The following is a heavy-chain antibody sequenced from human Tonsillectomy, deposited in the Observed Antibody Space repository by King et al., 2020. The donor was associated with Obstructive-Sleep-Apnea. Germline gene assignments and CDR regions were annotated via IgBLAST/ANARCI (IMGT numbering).Heavy chain of an antibody. CDR1: GGSISSGGYY. Sequence: VQLQESGPGLVKPSKTLSLTCTVSGGSISSGGYYWSWIRQHPGKGLEWIGYIYYSGSTDYNPSLKSRVTISVDTSKNQFSLKLSSVTAADTAVYYCARDSSGYYHDYWGQGTLVTVSS. J-gene: IGHJ4*02. CDR2: IYYSGST. CDR3: ARDSSGYYHDY. V-gene: IGHV4-31*03. D-gene: IGHD3-22*01.